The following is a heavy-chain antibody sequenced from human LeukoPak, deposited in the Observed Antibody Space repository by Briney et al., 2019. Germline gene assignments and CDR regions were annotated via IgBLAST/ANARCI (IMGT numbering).Heavy chain of an antibody. CDR2: INHSGST. J-gene: IGHJ4*02. D-gene: IGHD3-9*01. CDR3: ARQLRYFDWLLLGFDY. V-gene: IGHV4-34*01. Sequence: SETLSLICAVYGGSFSGYYWSWVRQPPGKGLEWIGEINHSGSTNYNPSLKSRVTISVDTSKNQFSLKLSSVTAADTAVYYCARQLRYFDWLLLGFDYWGQGTLVTVSS. CDR1: GGSFSGYY.